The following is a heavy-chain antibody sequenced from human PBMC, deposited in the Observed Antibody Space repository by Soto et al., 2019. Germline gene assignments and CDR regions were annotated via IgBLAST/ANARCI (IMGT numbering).Heavy chain of an antibody. CDR3: ARDSPDSGYYTNWLDP. D-gene: IGHD3-22*01. V-gene: IGHV1-69*06. CDR1: GGTFGSDA. CDR2: IIPIFGTT. J-gene: IGHJ5*02. Sequence: QVHLMQSGAEVKKPGSSVKVSCKASGGTFGSDAITWVRQAPGQGLEWVGRIIPIFGTTNYAQNLQGRVTISADKSTLTSYMELHSLTSDDTALDYCARDSPDSGYYTNWLDPWGQGTKVTVSS.